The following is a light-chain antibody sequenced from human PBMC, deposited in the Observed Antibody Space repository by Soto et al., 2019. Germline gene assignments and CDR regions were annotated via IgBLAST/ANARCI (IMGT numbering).Light chain of an antibody. Sequence: QSALTQPPSASGSPGLSVTISCTGTSSDVGGYNYVSWYQQHPGKAPKLMIYEVSKRPSGVPDRFSGSKSGNTASLTVSGLQAEDEADYYCISYAGSNLLYVFGTGTKLTVL. CDR1: SSDVGGYNY. V-gene: IGLV2-8*01. CDR3: ISYAGSNLLYV. J-gene: IGLJ1*01. CDR2: EVS.